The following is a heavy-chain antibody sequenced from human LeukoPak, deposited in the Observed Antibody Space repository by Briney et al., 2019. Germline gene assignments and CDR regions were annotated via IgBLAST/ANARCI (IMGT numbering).Heavy chain of an antibody. Sequence: PGGSLRLPCAASGFTFSSYSMNWVRQAPGKGLEWVSSISRSSSYIYYADSVKGRFTISRDNAKNSLYLQMNSLRAEDTAVYYCARGRRAAAGPVPGRAFDIWGQGTMVTVSS. V-gene: IGHV3-21*01. CDR3: ARGRRAAAGPVPGRAFDI. D-gene: IGHD6-13*01. CDR2: ISRSSSYI. J-gene: IGHJ3*02. CDR1: GFTFSSYS.